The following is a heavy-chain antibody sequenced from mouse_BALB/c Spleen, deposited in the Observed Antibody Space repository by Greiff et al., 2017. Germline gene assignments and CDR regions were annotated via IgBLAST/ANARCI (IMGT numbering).Heavy chain of an antibody. CDR3: ARGEVRPSWFAY. CDR1: GFSLTSYG. D-gene: IGHD2-14*01. V-gene: IGHV2-9*02. J-gene: IGHJ3*01. CDR2: IWAGGST. Sequence: QVQLKESGPGLVAPSQSLSITCTVSGFSLTSYGVHWVRQPPGKGLEWLGVIWAGGSTNYNSALMSRLSISKDNSKSQVFLKMNSLQTDDTAMYYCARGEVRPSWFAYWGQGTLVTVSA.